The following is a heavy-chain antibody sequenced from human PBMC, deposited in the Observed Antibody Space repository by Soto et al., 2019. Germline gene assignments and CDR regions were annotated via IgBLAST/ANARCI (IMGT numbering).Heavy chain of an antibody. V-gene: IGHV4-59*01. CDR1: GGSISSYY. J-gene: IGHJ6*01. CDR2: IYYSGST. D-gene: IGHD2-15*01. Sequence: SETLSLTCTVSGGSISSYYWSWIRQPPGKGLEWIGYIYYSGSTNYNPSLKSRVTISVDTSKNYFSLKLSSVTTADTAVYFCARGGLGYCSGGSCYSAELSRYYYGMDVWGQGTTVTVSS. CDR3: ARGGLGYCSGGSCYSAELSRYYYGMDV.